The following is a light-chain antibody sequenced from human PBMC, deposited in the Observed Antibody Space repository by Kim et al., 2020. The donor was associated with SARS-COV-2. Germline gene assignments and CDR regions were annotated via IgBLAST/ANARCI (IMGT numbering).Light chain of an antibody. CDR3: QHYGRSPPLT. Sequence: SPGERATLYCRASQSISNYLAWYQQKPGQAPRLLIYGASSRATGIPDTFSGSGSGTDFTLTISRLEPEDFAVYYCQHYGRSPPLTFGPGTKVDIK. J-gene: IGKJ3*01. V-gene: IGKV3-20*01. CDR2: GAS. CDR1: QSISNY.